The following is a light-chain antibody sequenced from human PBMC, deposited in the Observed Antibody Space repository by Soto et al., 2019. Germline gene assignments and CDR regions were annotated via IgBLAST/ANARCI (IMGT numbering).Light chain of an antibody. CDR3: QQYSSYFPWT. V-gene: IGKV1-5*03. CDR2: KAS. Sequence: DLQMTQSPSTLSASVEDRVTITCRASQSISRWLAWYQQKPEKAPKLLIYKASSLESGVPSRFSGSGSGTEFSLTICSLQPDDFATYYCQQYSSYFPWTFGQGTKVEIK. J-gene: IGKJ1*01. CDR1: QSISRW.